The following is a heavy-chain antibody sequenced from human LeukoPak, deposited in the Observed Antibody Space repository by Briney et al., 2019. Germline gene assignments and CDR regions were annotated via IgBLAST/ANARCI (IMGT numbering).Heavy chain of an antibody. D-gene: IGHD3-22*01. CDR2: IYYSGST. CDR1: GGSISSGGFY. Sequence: SQTLSLTCTVSGGSISSGGFYWTWIRQHPGKGLEWIGYIYYSGSTYSNPSLKSRVTISLDTSKNQFSRNLSSVTAADTAVFYCARGRWDSSGYYTDYWGQGTLVTVSS. CDR3: ARGRWDSSGYYTDY. J-gene: IGHJ4*02. V-gene: IGHV4-31*03.